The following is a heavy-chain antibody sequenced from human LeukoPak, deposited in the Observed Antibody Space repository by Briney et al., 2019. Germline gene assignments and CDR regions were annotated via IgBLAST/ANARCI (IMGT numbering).Heavy chain of an antibody. V-gene: IGHV3-74*01. J-gene: IGHJ3*02. D-gene: IGHD3-10*01. CDR1: GFTFSSYW. CDR2: INSDGSST. Sequence: GGSLRLSCAASGFTFSSYWMHWVRQAPGKGLVWVSRINSDGSSTSYADSVKGRFTISRDNAKNSLYLQMNSLRDEDTALYYCARDRYGSGDYAFDIWGQGTMVTVSS. CDR3: ARDRYGSGDYAFDI.